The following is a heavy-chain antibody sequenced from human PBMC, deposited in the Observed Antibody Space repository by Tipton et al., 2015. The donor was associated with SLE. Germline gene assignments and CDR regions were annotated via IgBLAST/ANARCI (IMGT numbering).Heavy chain of an antibody. CDR3: AKDRSRTQHCGGDCYRGGGPFDY. J-gene: IGHJ4*02. V-gene: IGHV3-23*01. CDR1: GFTFSSYA. CDR2: ISGSGGST. D-gene: IGHD2-21*01. Sequence: SLRLSCAASGFTFSSYAMSWVRQAPGKGLEWVSAISGSGGSTYYADSVKGRFTISRDISKNTLYLQMNSLRAEDTAVYYCAKDRSRTQHCGGDCYRGGGPFDYWGQGSLVTVSS.